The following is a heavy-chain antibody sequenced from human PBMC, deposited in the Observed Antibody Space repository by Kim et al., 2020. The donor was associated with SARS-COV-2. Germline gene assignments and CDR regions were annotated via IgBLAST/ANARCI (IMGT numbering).Heavy chain of an antibody. D-gene: IGHD6-13*01. V-gene: IGHV4-34*01. CDR2: INHSGST. J-gene: IGHJ5*02. CDR3: ARPGGYSSSWYPTNNWFDP. Sequence: SETLSLTCAVYGGSFSGYYWSWIRQPPGKGLEWIGEINHSGSTNYNPSLKSRVTISVDTSKNQFSLKLSSVTAADTAVYYCARPGGYSSSWYPTNNWFDPWGQGTLVTVSS. CDR1: GGSFSGYY.